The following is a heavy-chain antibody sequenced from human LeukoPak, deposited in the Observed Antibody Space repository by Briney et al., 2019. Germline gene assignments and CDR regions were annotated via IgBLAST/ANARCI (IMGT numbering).Heavy chain of an antibody. CDR3: AKDYDFALDY. CDR2: IRYDGSNK. Sequence: GGSLRLSCAASGFTFSSYWMSWVRQAPGKGLEWVAFIRYDGSNKYYADSVKGRFTISRDNSKNTLYLQMNSLRAEDTAVYYCAKDYDFALDYWGQGTLVTVSS. D-gene: IGHD3-3*01. V-gene: IGHV3-30*02. J-gene: IGHJ4*02. CDR1: GFTFSSYW.